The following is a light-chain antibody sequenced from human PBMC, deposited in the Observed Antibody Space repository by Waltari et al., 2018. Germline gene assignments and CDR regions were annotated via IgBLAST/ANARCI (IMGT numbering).Light chain of an antibody. CDR3: QQYSNWPLT. CDR1: QNVYSN. J-gene: IGKJ4*01. CDR2: GAS. Sequence: ETVMTQSPATLSVSPGERATLSCRTSQNVYSNLAWYQQKPGQAPRVLIYGASTRETGTPYRFTGSGSGTEFTLTISSLQSEDFAVYYCQQYSNWPLTFGGGTKVEIK. V-gene: IGKV3-15*01.